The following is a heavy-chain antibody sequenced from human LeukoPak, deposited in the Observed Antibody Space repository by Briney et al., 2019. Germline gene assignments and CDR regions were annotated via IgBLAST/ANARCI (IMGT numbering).Heavy chain of an antibody. CDR2: ISAYNDNT. V-gene: IGHV1-18*01. J-gene: IGHJ6*03. Sequence: GASVKVSCKASGYTFTSYGISWVRQAPGQGLEWMGWISAYNDNTNYAQKLQGRVTMTTDTSTSTAYMELRSLRSDDTAVYYCARAGRAARHYYYYYYYMDVWGKGTTVTVSS. CDR1: GYTFTSYG. CDR3: ARAGRAARHYYYYYYYMDV. D-gene: IGHD6-6*01.